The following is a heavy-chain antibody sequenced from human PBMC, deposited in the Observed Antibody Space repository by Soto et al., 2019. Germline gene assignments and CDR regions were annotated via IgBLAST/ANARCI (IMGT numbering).Heavy chain of an antibody. Sequence: QVQLQESGPGLVKPSETLSLTCTVSGGSVSSGSYDWSWIRQPPGKGLEWIGYIYYSGSTNYNPSLKSRVTISVDTSKNQFSLKLSSVTAADTAVYYCARDRGGSYPFDYWGQGTLVTVSS. CDR1: GGSVSSGSYD. J-gene: IGHJ4*02. D-gene: IGHD1-26*01. CDR2: IYYSGST. CDR3: ARDRGGSYPFDY. V-gene: IGHV4-61*01.